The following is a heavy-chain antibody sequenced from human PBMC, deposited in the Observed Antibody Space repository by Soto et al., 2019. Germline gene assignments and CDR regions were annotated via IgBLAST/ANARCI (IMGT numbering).Heavy chain of an antibody. D-gene: IGHD3-3*01. Sequence: QVQLQESGPGLVKPSQTLSLTCSVSGGSISSGDYYWSWIRQPPGKVLEWIGYGYSGESTYYNPSIKSRVTISVDTSKDQFSLKLGSVTAADTAVYYCAGEPLEWFPCDYWGQGTLVTVSS. CDR1: GGSISSGDYY. CDR2: GYSGEST. V-gene: IGHV4-30-4*01. CDR3: AGEPLEWFPCDY. J-gene: IGHJ4*02.